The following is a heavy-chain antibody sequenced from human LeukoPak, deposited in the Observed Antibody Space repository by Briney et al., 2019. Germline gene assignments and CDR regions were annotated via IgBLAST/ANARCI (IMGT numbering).Heavy chain of an antibody. D-gene: IGHD4-11*01. CDR2: IIPIFGTA. V-gene: IGHV1-69*13. CDR3: ARYAYGNNYFDY. J-gene: IGHJ4*02. Sequence: SVRVSCKASGGTFSSYAISWVRQAPGQGLEWMGGIIPIFGTANYAQKFQGRVTITADESTSTAYMKLSSLRSEDTAVYYCARYAYGNNYFDYWGQGTLVTVSS. CDR1: GGTFSSYA.